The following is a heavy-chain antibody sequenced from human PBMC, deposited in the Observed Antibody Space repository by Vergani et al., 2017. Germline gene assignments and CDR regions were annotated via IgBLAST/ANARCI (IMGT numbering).Heavy chain of an antibody. V-gene: IGHV3-9*01. CDR3: AKDSRGGYDSSGYYYDY. Sequence: EVQLVESGGGLVQPGRSLRLSCAASGFTFDDYAMHWVRQAPGKGLEWVSGISWNSGSIGYADSVKGRFTISRDNAKNSLYLQMNILRAEDTALYYCAKDSRGGYDSSGYYYDYWGQGTLVTVSS. J-gene: IGHJ4*02. D-gene: IGHD3-22*01. CDR1: GFTFDDYA. CDR2: ISWNSGSI.